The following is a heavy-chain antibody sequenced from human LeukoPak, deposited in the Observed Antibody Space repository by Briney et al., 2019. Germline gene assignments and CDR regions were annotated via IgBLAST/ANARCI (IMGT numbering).Heavy chain of an antibody. CDR2: IYYSGST. CDR3: ARAGFALAPHRGTPFDY. V-gene: IGHV4-59*12. J-gene: IGHJ4*02. CDR1: GGSISSYY. Sequence: SETLSLTCTVSGGSISSYYWSWIRQPPGKGLEWIGYIYYSGSTNYNPSLKSRVTISVDTPKNQFSLKLTSVTAADTAVYYCARAGFALAPHRGTPFDYWGQGTLVTVSS. D-gene: IGHD6-6*01.